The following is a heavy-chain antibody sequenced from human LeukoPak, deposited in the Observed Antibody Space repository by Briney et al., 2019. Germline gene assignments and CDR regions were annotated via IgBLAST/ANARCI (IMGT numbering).Heavy chain of an antibody. J-gene: IGHJ4*02. CDR3: ARVRYNWNRDFDY. V-gene: IGHV4-38-2*02. Sequence: SETLSLTCTVSGYSISSGYYWGWIRQPPGKGLEWIGSMFHSGSTYYNPSLKSRVTMSVDTSKNQFSLKLSSVTAADTAVYYYARVRYNWNRDFDYWGQGTLVTVSS. CDR1: GYSISSGYY. CDR2: MFHSGST. D-gene: IGHD1-20*01.